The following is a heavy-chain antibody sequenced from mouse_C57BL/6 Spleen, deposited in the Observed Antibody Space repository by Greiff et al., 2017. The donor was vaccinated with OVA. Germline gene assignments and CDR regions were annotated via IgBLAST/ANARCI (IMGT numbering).Heavy chain of an antibody. CDR2: LDPSDSYT. D-gene: IGHD2-3*01. CDR3: AREGYSAWFAY. CDR1: GYTFTSYW. J-gene: IGHJ3*01. Sequence: QVQLQQPGAELVMPGASVKLSCKASGYTFTSYWMHWVKQRPGQGLEWIGELDPSDSYTNYNQKFKGKATLTADKSSSTAYMQLSSLTSEDSAVYFCAREGYSAWFAYWGQGTLVTVSA. V-gene: IGHV1-69*01.